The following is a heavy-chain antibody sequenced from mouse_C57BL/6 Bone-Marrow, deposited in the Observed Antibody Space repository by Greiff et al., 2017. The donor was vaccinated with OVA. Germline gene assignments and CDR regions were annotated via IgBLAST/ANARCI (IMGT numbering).Heavy chain of an antibody. Sequence: EVKLMESGPGLAKPSQTLSLTCSVTGYSITSDYWNWIRKFPGNKLEYMGYISYSGSTYYNPSLKRRISITRDTSKNQYYLQLNSVTTEDTATYYCARSLYGSSHWYFDVWGTGTTVTVSS. CDR2: ISYSGST. V-gene: IGHV3-8*01. J-gene: IGHJ1*03. CDR3: ARSLYGSSHWYFDV. D-gene: IGHD1-1*01. CDR1: GYSITSDY.